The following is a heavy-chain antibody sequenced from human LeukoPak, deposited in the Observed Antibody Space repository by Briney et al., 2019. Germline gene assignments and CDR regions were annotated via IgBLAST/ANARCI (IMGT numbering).Heavy chain of an antibody. J-gene: IGHJ4*02. CDR3: ATDGSGYYYVFDY. V-gene: IGHV3-53*01. CDR2: IYSGGST. CDR1: GFTVSSNY. Sequence: GGSLRLSCAASGFTVSSNYMSWVRQAPGKGLEWVSVIYSGGSTYYADSVKGRFTISRDNSKNTLYLQMNSLRAEDTAVYYCATDGSGYYYVFDYWGQGTLVTVSS. D-gene: IGHD3-22*01.